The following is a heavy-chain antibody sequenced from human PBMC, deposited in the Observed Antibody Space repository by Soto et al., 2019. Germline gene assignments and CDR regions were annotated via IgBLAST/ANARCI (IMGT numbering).Heavy chain of an antibody. CDR3: TRVIAAREGAYYYMDV. J-gene: IGHJ6*03. CDR1: GFTFGEYA. Sequence: GGSLRLSCTASGFTFGEYAMSWFRQAPGKGLEWVGFIRSKAYGGTTEYAASVKGRFTISRDDSKSIAYLQMNSLKTEDTAVYYCTRVIAAREGAYYYMDVWGKGPTVTVSS. CDR2: IRSKAYGGTT. D-gene: IGHD6-6*01. V-gene: IGHV3-49*03.